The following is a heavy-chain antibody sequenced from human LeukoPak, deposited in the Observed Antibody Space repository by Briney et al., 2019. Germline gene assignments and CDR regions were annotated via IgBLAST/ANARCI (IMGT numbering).Heavy chain of an antibody. Sequence: SETLSLTCTVSGDSISSASYYWGWIRQPPGKGLEWIGSIYYSGSTYYNPSLKSRVTISVDTSKNQFSLKLNSVTAADTAVHYCARELGSSPGRFDYWGLGTLVTVSS. J-gene: IGHJ4*02. V-gene: IGHV4-39*07. CDR2: IYYSGST. D-gene: IGHD6-6*01. CDR1: GDSISSASYY. CDR3: ARELGSSPGRFDY.